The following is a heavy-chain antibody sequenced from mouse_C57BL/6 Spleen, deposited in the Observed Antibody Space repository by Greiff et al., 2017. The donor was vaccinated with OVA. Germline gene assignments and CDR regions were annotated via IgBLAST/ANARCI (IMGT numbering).Heavy chain of an antibody. CDR3: ARWVVAGFDY. CDR2: IDPSDSYT. J-gene: IGHJ2*01. V-gene: IGHV1-69*01. Sequence: QVQLQQPGAELVMPGASVKLSCKASGYTFTSYWMHWVKQRPGQGLEWIGEIDPSDSYTNYNQKFKGKSTLTVDKSSSTAYMQLSSLTSEDSAVYYCARWVVAGFDYWGQGTTLTVSS. CDR1: GYTFTSYW. D-gene: IGHD1-1*01.